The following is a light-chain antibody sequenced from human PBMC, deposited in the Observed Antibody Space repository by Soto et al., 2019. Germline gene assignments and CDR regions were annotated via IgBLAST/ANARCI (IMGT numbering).Light chain of an antibody. CDR3: QQYNNWPPL. CDR1: QSVSSK. CDR2: GAS. Sequence: IVMTQSPATLSVYPKERAPLSCRASQSVSSKLAWYQQKPGQAPRLLIYGASTRVTGSPARFSGSGSGTEFTLTISSLQSEDFGVYYCQQYNNWPPLFGQGTKV. J-gene: IGKJ1*01. V-gene: IGKV3-15*01.